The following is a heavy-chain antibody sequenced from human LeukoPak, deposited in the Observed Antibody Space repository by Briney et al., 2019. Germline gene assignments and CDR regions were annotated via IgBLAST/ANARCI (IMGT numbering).Heavy chain of an antibody. CDR1: GGSFSGYH. CDR3: ARGQKLRIAARSRFDY. V-gene: IGHV4-34*01. D-gene: IGHD6-6*01. CDR2: INHSGST. Sequence: SETLSLTCAVYGGSFSGYHWSWIRQPPGKGLEWIGEINHSGSTNYNPSLKSRVTISVDTSKNQFSLKLSSVTAADTAVYYCARGQKLRIAARSRFDYWGQGTLVTVSS. J-gene: IGHJ4*02.